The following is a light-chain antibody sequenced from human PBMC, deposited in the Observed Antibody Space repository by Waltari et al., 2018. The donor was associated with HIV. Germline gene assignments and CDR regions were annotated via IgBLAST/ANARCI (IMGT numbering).Light chain of an antibody. J-gene: IGKJ5*01. CDR1: QGVSYR. CDR2: AAS. Sequence: DIHMTQSPSSMSASVGDRVTITCRASQGVSYRLAWYQQTPGKAPKSLIHAASDLQTGVPSRFSGSGAWTEFTLTFSNLQPDDFATYYCQQYNSYPLSFGQGTRLEI. V-gene: IGKV1-16*01. CDR3: QQYNSYPLS.